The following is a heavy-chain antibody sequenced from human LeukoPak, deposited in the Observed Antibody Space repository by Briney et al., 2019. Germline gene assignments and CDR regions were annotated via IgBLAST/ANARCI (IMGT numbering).Heavy chain of an antibody. J-gene: IGHJ4*02. D-gene: IGHD4-17*01. CDR2: ISGSGGST. CDR1: GFTDYG. CDR3: AKDRSRYGDRYYFDY. V-gene: IGHV3-23*01. Sequence: PGGSLRLSCAASGFTDYGMSWVRQAPGKGLEWVSAISGSGGSTYYADSVKGRFTISRDNSKNTLYLQMNSLRAEDTAVYYCAKDRSRYGDRYYFDYWGQGTLVTVSS.